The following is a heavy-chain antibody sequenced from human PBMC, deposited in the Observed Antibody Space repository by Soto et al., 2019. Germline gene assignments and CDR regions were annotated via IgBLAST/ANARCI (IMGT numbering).Heavy chain of an antibody. CDR3: ARDQNIVVVPAAIENYYYYYYGMDV. Sequence: ASVKVSCKASGYAFTSYAMHWVRQAPGQRLEWMGWINAGNGNTKYSQKFQGRVTITRDTSASTAYMELSSLRSEDTAVYYCARDQNIVVVPAAIENYYYYYYGMDVWGQGTTVTVS. V-gene: IGHV1-3*01. CDR1: GYAFTSYA. CDR2: INAGNGNT. J-gene: IGHJ6*02. D-gene: IGHD2-2*01.